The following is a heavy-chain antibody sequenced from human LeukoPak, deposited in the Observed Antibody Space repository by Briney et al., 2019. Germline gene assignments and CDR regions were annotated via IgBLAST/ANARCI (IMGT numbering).Heavy chain of an antibody. V-gene: IGHV4-39*07. D-gene: IGHD2-2*01. CDR1: GGSISSSSYY. Sequence: SETLSLTCTVSGGSISSSSYYWGWIRQPPGKGLEWIGSIYYSGSTYYNPPLKSRVTISVDTSKNQFSLKLSSVTAADTAVYYCASRRIVVVPAATYYYYYYGMDVWGQGTTVTVSS. CDR3: ASRRIVVVPAATYYYYYYGMDV. CDR2: IYYSGST. J-gene: IGHJ6*02.